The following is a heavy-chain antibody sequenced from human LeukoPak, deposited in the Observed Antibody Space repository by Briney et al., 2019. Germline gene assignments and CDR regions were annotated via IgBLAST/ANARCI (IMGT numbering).Heavy chain of an antibody. CDR3: ARERRRVEMATRNAFDI. Sequence: SETLSLTCAVYGGSFSGYYWSWIRQLPGKGLEWIGYIYYSGSAYYNPSLKSPVTISVDTSKNQFSLKLSSVTAADTAVYYCARERRRVEMATRNAFDIWGQGTMVTVSS. CDR1: GGSFSGYY. V-gene: IGHV4-31*11. D-gene: IGHD5-12*01. CDR2: IYYSGSA. J-gene: IGHJ3*02.